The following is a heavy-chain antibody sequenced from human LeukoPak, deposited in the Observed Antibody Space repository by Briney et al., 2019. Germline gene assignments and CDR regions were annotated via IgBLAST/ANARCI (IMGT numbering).Heavy chain of an antibody. J-gene: IGHJ4*02. D-gene: IGHD3-22*01. Sequence: GGSLRLSCAASGFTFSSYAISWVRQAPGKGLEWVSAISGSGGSTYYADSVKGRFTISRDNSKNTLYLQMNRLRADDTAVYYCAKDPRGWLSTPDYWGQGTLVTVSS. CDR1: GFTFSSYA. CDR3: AKDPRGWLSTPDY. V-gene: IGHV3-23*01. CDR2: ISGSGGST.